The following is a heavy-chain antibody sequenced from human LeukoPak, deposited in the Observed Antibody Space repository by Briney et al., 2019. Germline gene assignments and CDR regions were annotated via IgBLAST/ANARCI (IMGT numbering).Heavy chain of an antibody. CDR3: ARFAYCGGHCWYYFDY. Sequence: KSSETLSLTCTVSGGSISSYYWSWIRQPPGKGLEWIGYIYSSGSTNYNPSLKSRITISVDTSKNQFSPKLSSVTAADTAVYYCARFAYCGGHCWYYFDYWGQGSLVTVSS. CDR1: GGSISSYY. J-gene: IGHJ4*02. D-gene: IGHD2-21*02. V-gene: IGHV4-59*01. CDR2: IYSSGST.